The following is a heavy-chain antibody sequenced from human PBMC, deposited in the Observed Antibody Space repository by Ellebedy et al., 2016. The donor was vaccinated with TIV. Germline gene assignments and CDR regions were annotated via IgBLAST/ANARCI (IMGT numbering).Heavy chain of an antibody. Sequence: GESLKISCVASGFTFSTHGMHWVRQASGKGLEWLGRVRSKANIYATEYDESVKGRFTISRNDSMNTAYLQMNSLKTEDTAVYYCARRGSYGDYAVQINSWFDSWGRGTLVTVSS. CDR2: VRSKANIYAT. CDR1: GFTFSTHG. J-gene: IGHJ5*01. CDR3: ARRGSYGDYAVQINSWFDS. V-gene: IGHV3-73*01. D-gene: IGHD4-17*01.